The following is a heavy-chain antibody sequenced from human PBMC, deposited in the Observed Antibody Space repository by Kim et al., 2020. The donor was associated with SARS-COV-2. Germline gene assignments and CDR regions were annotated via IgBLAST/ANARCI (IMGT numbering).Heavy chain of an antibody. J-gene: IGHJ3*02. V-gene: IGHV4-59*01. CDR3: ARFRGGIAFMGLNAFDI. Sequence: SETLSLTCTVSGGSISSYYWSWIRQPPGKGLEWIGYIYYSGSTNYNPSLKSRVTISVDTSKNQFSLKLSSVTAADTAVYYCARFRGGIAFMGLNAFDIWGQGTMVTVSS. CDR1: GGSISSYY. D-gene: IGHD6-13*01. CDR2: IYYSGST.